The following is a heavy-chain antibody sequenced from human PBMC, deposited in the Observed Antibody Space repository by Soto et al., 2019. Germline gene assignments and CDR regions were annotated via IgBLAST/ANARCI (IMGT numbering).Heavy chain of an antibody. V-gene: IGHV4-31*03. D-gene: IGHD3-22*01. CDR1: GGSISSGAYN. CDR2: IYYSGNT. CDR3: ARSPVSYYYDSSGYYKNWFDP. Sequence: PSETLSLTCTVSGGSISSGAYNWNWIRQHPAKGLEWIGYIYYSGNTYYNPSLKSRVTISVDTSKNQFSLKLNSVTAADTAVYYCARSPVSYYYDSSGYYKNWFDPWGKGTQVT. J-gene: IGHJ5*02.